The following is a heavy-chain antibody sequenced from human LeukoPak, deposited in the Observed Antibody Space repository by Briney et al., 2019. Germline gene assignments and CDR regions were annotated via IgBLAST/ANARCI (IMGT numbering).Heavy chain of an antibody. Sequence: SVKVSCKASGGTFSSYAISWVRQAPGQGLEWMGGIIPIFGTANYAQKFQGRVTITADESTSTAYMELSSLRSEDTAVYYCARGYDSSGYSLDAFDIWGQGTMVTVSS. V-gene: IGHV1-69*13. CDR3: ARGYDSSGYSLDAFDI. CDR2: IIPIFGTA. CDR1: GGTFSSYA. D-gene: IGHD3-22*01. J-gene: IGHJ3*02.